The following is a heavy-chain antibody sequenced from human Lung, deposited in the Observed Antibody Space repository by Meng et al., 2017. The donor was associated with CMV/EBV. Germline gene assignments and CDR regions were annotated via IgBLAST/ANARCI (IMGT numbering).Heavy chain of an antibody. Sequence: VQLQESGPGLVKPSQTLSLTCTVPGGSISSGGYYWSWIRQHPGKGLEWIGYIHSSGSTYYNPSLRSRLTISVDTSKNQFSLKLSSVTASDTAVYYCARASYGSGSPLGESWFDPWGQGTLVTVSS. CDR1: GGSISSGGYY. J-gene: IGHJ5*02. CDR2: IHSSGST. D-gene: IGHD3-10*01. V-gene: IGHV4-31*03. CDR3: ARASYGSGSPLGESWFDP.